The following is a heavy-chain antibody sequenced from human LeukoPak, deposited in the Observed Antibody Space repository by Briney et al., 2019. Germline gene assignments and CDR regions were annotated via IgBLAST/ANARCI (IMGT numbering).Heavy chain of an antibody. CDR3: ARDKVGATTPAGDWFDP. D-gene: IGHD1-26*01. Sequence: ASVKVSCKASACTFSAYFVHWVRQAPGQGLEWMGRINPNSGDTSFAQKFQGRVTITADESTSTAYMELSSLRSEDTAVYYCARDKVGATTPAGDWFDPWGQGTQVTVSS. V-gene: IGHV1-2*06. J-gene: IGHJ5*02. CDR2: INPNSGDT. CDR1: ACTFSAYF.